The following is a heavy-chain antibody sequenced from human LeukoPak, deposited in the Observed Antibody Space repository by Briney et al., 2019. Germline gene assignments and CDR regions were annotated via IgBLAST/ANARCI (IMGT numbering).Heavy chain of an antibody. V-gene: IGHV3-7*03. D-gene: IGHD6-13*01. Sequence: GGSLRLSCAASGFTSSSYWMSWVRQAPGKGLEWVANIKQDGSEKYYVDSVKGRFTISRDNAQNSLYLEMNSLRAEDTAVYYCAKDRRSAAALVRWFDPWGQGTLVTVSS. J-gene: IGHJ5*02. CDR2: IKQDGSEK. CDR1: GFTSSSYW. CDR3: AKDRRSAAALVRWFDP.